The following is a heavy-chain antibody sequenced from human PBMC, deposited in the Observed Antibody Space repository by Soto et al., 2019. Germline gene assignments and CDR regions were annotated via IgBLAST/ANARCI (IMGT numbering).Heavy chain of an antibody. CDR2: MNPNSGNT. J-gene: IGHJ4*02. D-gene: IGHD3-3*01. CDR3: ARGGNYYTFEF. Sequence: QVPVVQSGAEVKKPGASVKLSCKASGYPFTRYDIYWVRQATGQGLEWMGWMNPNSGNTAYDQKFQGRVTMTRNTSINTAYMELSSLRSEDTAVYYCARGGNYYTFEFWGQGTQVTVSS. V-gene: IGHV1-8*01. CDR1: GYPFTRYD.